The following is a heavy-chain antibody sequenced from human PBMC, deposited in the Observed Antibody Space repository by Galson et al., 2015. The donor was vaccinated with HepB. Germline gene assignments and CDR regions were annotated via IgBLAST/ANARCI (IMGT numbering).Heavy chain of an antibody. V-gene: IGHV2-5*02. D-gene: IGHD3-16*01. Sequence: PALVKPTQTLTLTCTFSGFSLSTSGVGVGWIRQPPGKALEWLALIYWDDDKRYSPSLKSRLTITKDTSKNQVVLTMTNMDPVDTATYYCAHSLWDFGGVGLVGILFDYWGQGTLVTVSS. CDR1: GFSLSTSGVG. CDR3: AHSLWDFGGVGLVGILFDY. CDR2: IYWDDDK. J-gene: IGHJ4*02.